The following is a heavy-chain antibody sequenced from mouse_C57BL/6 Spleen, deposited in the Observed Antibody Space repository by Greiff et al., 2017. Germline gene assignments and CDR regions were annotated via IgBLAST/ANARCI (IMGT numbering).Heavy chain of an antibody. CDR1: GFSLTSYG. CDR2: IWSGGSS. Sequence: QVQLQQSGPGLVQPSQSLSITCTVSGFSLTSYGVHWVRQSPGKGLEWLGVIWSGGSSDDNAECISRLSSSKDNSKSQVFLKMNSLQADDTAIYYCASYYYGSSYWYFDVWGTGTTVTVSS. D-gene: IGHD1-1*01. CDR3: ASYYYGSSYWYFDV. J-gene: IGHJ1*03. V-gene: IGHV2-2*01.